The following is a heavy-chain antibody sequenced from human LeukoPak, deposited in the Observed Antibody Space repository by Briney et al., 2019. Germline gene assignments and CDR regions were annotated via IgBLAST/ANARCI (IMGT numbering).Heavy chain of an antibody. CDR2: IGSKASGGTT. CDR3: SREAPYFDSSGFYIDAFDI. CDR1: GFIFGDYG. D-gene: IGHD3-22*01. V-gene: IGHV3-49*03. J-gene: IGHJ3*02. Sequence: PGGSLRLSCSASGFIFGDYGMSWIRQAPGKGLEWVGFIGSKASGGTTEYAASVRGRFSISRDDSKSIAYLQMNSLKTEDTAVYYCSREAPYFDSSGFYIDAFDIWGQGTMVTVSS.